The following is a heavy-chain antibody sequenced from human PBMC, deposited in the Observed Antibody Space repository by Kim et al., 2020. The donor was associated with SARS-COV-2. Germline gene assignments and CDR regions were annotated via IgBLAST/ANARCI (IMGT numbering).Heavy chain of an antibody. CDR1: GYTFTSYG. CDR2: ISAYNGNT. Sequence: ASVKVSCKASGYTFTSYGISWVRQAPGQGLEWMGWISAYNGNTNYAQKLQGRVTMTTDTSTSTAYMELRSLRSDDTAVYYCARDQIAAAATTGFDYWGQGTLVTVSS. CDR3: ARDQIAAAATTGFDY. V-gene: IGHV1-18*01. J-gene: IGHJ4*02. D-gene: IGHD6-13*01.